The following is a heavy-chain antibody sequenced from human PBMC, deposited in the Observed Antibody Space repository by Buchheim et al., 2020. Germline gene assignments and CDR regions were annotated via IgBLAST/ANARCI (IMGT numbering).Heavy chain of an antibody. J-gene: IGHJ4*02. CDR3: AKDWALVLRYLDY. CDR2: INDSGGSR. D-gene: IGHD3-9*01. CDR1: GFSFSSHA. Sequence: EVQLLESGGGLVQPGGSLRLSCAASGFSFSSHAMSWVRQAPGKGLEWVAVINDSGGSRYYADSVKGRFTIPRDNSKNTLYLQMNSLRAEDTAVYYCAKDWALVLRYLDYWGQGTL. V-gene: IGHV3-23*01.